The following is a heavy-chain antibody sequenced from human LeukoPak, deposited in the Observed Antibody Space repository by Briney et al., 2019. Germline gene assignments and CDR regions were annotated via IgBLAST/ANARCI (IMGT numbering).Heavy chain of an antibody. CDR2: ICWNSGSI. J-gene: IGHJ4*02. D-gene: IGHD3-10*01. Sequence: GRSLRLSCAASGFTFDDYAMHWVRQAPGKGLEWVSGICWNSGSIGYADSVKGRFTISRDNAKNSLYLQMNSLRAEDTALYYCAKAPWFGELLSPNFDYWGQGTLVTVSS. CDR1: GFTFDDYA. CDR3: AKAPWFGELLSPNFDY. V-gene: IGHV3-9*01.